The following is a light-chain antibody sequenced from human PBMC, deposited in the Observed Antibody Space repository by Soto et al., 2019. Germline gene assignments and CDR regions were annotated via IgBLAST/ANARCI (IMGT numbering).Light chain of an antibody. V-gene: IGKV1-5*03. CDR2: KAP. Sequence: IQMTQSHSTLSGSVGCRLTICCRASQTISSWLAWYQQKTGKAPKLLIYKAPTLKSGVPSRFSGSGYGTEFNLTISSLQTEDFATYYCLQHNSYPWTFGQGTKVDIK. CDR3: LQHNSYPWT. J-gene: IGKJ1*01. CDR1: QTISSW.